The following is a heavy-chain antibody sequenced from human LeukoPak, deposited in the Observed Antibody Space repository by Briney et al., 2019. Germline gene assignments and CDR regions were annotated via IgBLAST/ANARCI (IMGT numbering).Heavy chain of an antibody. D-gene: IGHD3-22*01. CDR1: GGSISSGSYY. Sequence: KSSETLSLTCTVSGGSISSGSYYWSWIRQPAGKGLEWIGSIYYSGRTCYNPSLKGRVTISVDTSKNQFSLKLSSVTAADTAVYYCARARKETYYYDSSGLRGDAFDIWGQGTMVTVSS. CDR3: ARARKETYYYDSSGLRGDAFDI. J-gene: IGHJ3*02. CDR2: IYYSGRT. V-gene: IGHV4-39*01.